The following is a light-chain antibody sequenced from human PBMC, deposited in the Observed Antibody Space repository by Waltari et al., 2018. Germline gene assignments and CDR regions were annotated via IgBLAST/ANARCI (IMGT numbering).Light chain of an antibody. Sequence: IVLTQSPGTLSLSPGERATLSCRASQTVSRSLAWYQQKPGQAPKLLIDGASTRAPGIPDRFTGSGSGTDFSLTISSLEPEDFAIYFCQHYVRLPATFGQGTKVEIK. CDR2: GAS. CDR1: QTVSRS. CDR3: QHYVRLPAT. V-gene: IGKV3-20*01. J-gene: IGKJ1*01.